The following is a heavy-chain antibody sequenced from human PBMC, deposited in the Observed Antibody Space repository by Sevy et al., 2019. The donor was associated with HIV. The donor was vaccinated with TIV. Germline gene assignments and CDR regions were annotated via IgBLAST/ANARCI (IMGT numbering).Heavy chain of an antibody. Sequence: GGSLRLSCVASKFPFRSSGFHWVRQPPGKGLEWLSYINFDGSDRKYADSVKGRFTVSRDNSKNTLYLQMNSLRAEDTAVYYCAKDLRVVIPAAMQPADLWGQGTLVTVSS. CDR1: KFPFRSSG. CDR3: AKDLRVVIPAAMQPADL. CDR2: INFDGSDR. D-gene: IGHD2-2*01. J-gene: IGHJ5*02. V-gene: IGHV3-30*02.